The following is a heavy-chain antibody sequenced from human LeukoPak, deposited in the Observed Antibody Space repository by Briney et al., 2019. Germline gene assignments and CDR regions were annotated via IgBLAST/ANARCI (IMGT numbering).Heavy chain of an antibody. Sequence: SETLSLTCTVSGGSISSGSYYWSWIRQPAAKGLEWIGRIYTSGSTNYNPSLKSRVTISVDTSKNQFSLKLSSVTAADTAVYSCARDLGYYDFWSGYSMGGYFDYWGQGTLVTVSS. CDR1: GGSISSGSYY. J-gene: IGHJ4*02. CDR2: IYTSGST. V-gene: IGHV4-61*02. CDR3: ARDLGYYDFWSGYSMGGYFDY. D-gene: IGHD3-3*01.